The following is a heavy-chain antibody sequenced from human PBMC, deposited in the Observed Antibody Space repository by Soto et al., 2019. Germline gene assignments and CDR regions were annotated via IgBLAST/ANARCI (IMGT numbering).Heavy chain of an antibody. J-gene: IGHJ6*02. D-gene: IGHD3-10*01. CDR2: ISSSSSYT. CDR1: GFTFSDYY. Sequence: GGSLRLSCAASGFTFSDYYMSWIRQAPGKGLEWVSYISSSSSYTYYADSVKGRFTISRDNSKNTLYLQMNSLRAEDTAVYYCTTRSRASGRDYYYYGMDVWGQGTTVTVSS. CDR3: TTRSRASGRDYYYYGMDV. V-gene: IGHV3-11*03.